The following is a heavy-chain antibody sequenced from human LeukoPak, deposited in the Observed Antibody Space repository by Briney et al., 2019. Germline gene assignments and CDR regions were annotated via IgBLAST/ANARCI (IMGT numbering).Heavy chain of an antibody. J-gene: IGHJ4*02. CDR2: IHYSGSS. CDR1: GDPISSFY. CDR3: VLAPNSNWFDF. Sequence: SETLSLTCSVSGDPISSFYWNWIRQSPGRGLEWIGNIHYSGSSIYNPSLRSRVTMSIDTSKKQFFLKLRSVTAADTAVYYCVLAPNSNWFDFWGQGTLVTVSS. D-gene: IGHD2-15*01. V-gene: IGHV4-59*08.